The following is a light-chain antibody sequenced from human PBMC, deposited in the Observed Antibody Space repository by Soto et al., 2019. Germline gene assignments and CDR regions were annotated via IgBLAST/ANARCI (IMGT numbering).Light chain of an antibody. J-gene: IGKJ1*01. Sequence: DIQITQSPSTLSASVGDRVTITCRASQTIGPWLAWFQQRPGKAPKLLISQASILERGVPSRFSGSGSETEFTLTISSLQPDDFATYYYQQYRSYSRTFGQGTRVEV. CDR3: QQYRSYSRT. CDR2: QAS. CDR1: QTIGPW. V-gene: IGKV1-5*03.